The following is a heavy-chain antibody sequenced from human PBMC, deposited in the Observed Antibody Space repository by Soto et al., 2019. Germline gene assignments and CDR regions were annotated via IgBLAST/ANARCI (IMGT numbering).Heavy chain of an antibody. J-gene: IGHJ6*02. CDR2: IIPILGIT. CDR3: GXXRHXSXYLYYGMDV. D-gene: IGHD5-12*01. Sequence: VQLVQSGAEVKKPGSSVKVSCKASGDTFSSNTISWVRQVPGHGLEWMGRIIPILGITNYAQNFQGRITIIADEPSTTAHMELSSLRSEDTAXXXXGXXRHXSXYLYYGMDVWGQGTTVTVXS. V-gene: IGHV1-69*02. CDR1: GDTFSSNT.